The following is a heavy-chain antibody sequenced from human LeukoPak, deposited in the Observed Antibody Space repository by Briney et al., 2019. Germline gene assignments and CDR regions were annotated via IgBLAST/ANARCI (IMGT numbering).Heavy chain of an antibody. CDR2: TNHSGST. Sequence: PSETLSLTCAVYGGSFSGYYWSWIRQPPGKGLEWIGETNHSGSTNYNPSLKSRVTISVDTSKNQFSLKLSSVTAADTAVYYCARGSRAHYGSGSYYKGGYFQHWGQGTLVTVSS. CDR1: GGSFSGYY. D-gene: IGHD3-10*01. CDR3: ARGSRAHYGSGSYYKGGYFQH. J-gene: IGHJ1*01. V-gene: IGHV4-34*01.